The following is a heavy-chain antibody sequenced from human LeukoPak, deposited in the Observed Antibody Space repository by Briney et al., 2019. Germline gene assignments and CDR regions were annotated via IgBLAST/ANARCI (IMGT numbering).Heavy chain of an antibody. CDR3: ARRGSIAAASANWFDP. CDR1: GYTFSSYA. D-gene: IGHD6-13*01. J-gene: IGHJ5*02. Sequence: GGSLRLSCAASGYTFSSYAMHWVRQAPGKGLEWVAVISYDGSNKYYADSVKGRFTISRDNSKNTLYLQMNSLRAEDTAVYYCARRGSIAAASANWFDPWGQGTLVTVSS. V-gene: IGHV3-30*04. CDR2: ISYDGSNK.